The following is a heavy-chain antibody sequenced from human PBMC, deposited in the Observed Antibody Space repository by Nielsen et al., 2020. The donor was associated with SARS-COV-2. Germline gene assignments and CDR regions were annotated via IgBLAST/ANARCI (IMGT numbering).Heavy chain of an antibody. CDR3: AKERGTPSIAPV. CDR1: GGTFSSYA. CDR2: IIPIFGTA. V-gene: IGHV1-69*13. J-gene: IGHJ6*02. D-gene: IGHD6-6*01. Sequence: SVKVSCKASGGTFSSYAISWVRQAPGQGLEWMGGIIPIFGTANYAQKFQGRVTITADESTSTAYMELSSLRSEDTAVYYCAKERGTPSIAPVWGQGTTVTVSS.